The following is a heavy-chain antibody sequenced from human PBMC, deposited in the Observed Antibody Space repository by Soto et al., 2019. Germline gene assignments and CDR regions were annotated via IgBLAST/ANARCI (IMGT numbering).Heavy chain of an antibody. J-gene: IGHJ4*02. CDR3: AIEGQLGY. CDR1: GYTFSSYG. V-gene: IGHV1-18*01. D-gene: IGHD6-6*01. CDR2: ISGYNGNT. Sequence: QVQLVHSGAEVKKPGASVKVSCKTSGYTFSSYGFSWVRQSPGQGLEWIGWISGYNGNTNYAQRFQGRVTMTTDTSTSTAYMELRSLRSDDTAVYYCAIEGQLGYWGQGTLVTGSS.